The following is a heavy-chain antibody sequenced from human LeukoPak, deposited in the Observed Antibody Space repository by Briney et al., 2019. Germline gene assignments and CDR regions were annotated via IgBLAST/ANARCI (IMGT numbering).Heavy chain of an antibody. Sequence: SQTLSLTCTVSGGSISSGGYYWSWIRQHPGKGLEWIGYIYYSGSTYYNPSLKSRVTISVDTSKNQFSLKLSSVTAADTAVYYSASFDYRAFDIWGQGTMVTVSS. CDR2: IYYSGST. V-gene: IGHV4-31*03. CDR3: ASFDYRAFDI. J-gene: IGHJ3*02. CDR1: GGSISSGGYY. D-gene: IGHD3-9*01.